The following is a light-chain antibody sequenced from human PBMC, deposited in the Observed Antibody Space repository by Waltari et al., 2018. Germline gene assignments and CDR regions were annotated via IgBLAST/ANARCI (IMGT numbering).Light chain of an antibody. CDR2: GAS. Sequence: DIQMTQSPSSLSASVGDRVTITCRASQSISWYLSWYQQKPGKAPKLLIKGASSLQSGVPSRLSGSGSGTDFTLTISSLQPEDVATYYCQQSYSSPLSFGGGTTVEIK. CDR3: QQSYSSPLS. CDR1: QSISWY. J-gene: IGKJ4*01. V-gene: IGKV1-39*01.